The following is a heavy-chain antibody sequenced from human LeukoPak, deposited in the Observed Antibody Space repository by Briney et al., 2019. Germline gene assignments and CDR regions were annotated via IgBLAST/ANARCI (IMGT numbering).Heavy chain of an antibody. D-gene: IGHD5-12*01. CDR1: GFTFSSYE. J-gene: IGHJ4*02. V-gene: IGHV3-48*03. CDR2: ISDVGTT. Sequence: GGSLRLSCTTSGFTFSSYEMSWVRQAPGKGLEWVSYISDVGTTYYADSVKGRFTISRDNAKNSLFLQMNSLRAEDTAVYFCARENSGYDGGFDYWGQGTLVTVSS. CDR3: ARENSGYDGGFDY.